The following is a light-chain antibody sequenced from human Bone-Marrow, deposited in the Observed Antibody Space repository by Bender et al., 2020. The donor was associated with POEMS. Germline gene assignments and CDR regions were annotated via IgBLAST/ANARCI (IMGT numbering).Light chain of an antibody. Sequence: QSVVTQPPSVSGTPGQRVTISCSGGTSNIDGFVNWYQHLPGAVPKLLLYRTTQRPSGVPDRFSGSKSGTSAARAITGLQAEDKADFYCQSYDSSLSVYVFGTGTKVTVL. CDR3: QSYDSSLSVYV. CDR1: TSNIDGF. CDR2: RTT. J-gene: IGLJ1*01. V-gene: IGLV1-40*01.